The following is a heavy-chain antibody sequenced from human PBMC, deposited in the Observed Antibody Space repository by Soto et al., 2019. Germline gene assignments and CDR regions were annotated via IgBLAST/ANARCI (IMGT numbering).Heavy chain of an antibody. CDR3: ARQYYDFWSAYPLSYYYYSIDV. V-gene: IGHV4-34*01. CDR1: GGSFSGYY. CDR2: INHSGST. Sequence: QVQLQQWGAGLLKPSETLSLTCAVYGGSFSGYYWSWIRQPPGKGLEWIGEINHSGSTNYNPSLTGRVTISVDKSRNQFSPTLSSVSAADTAVYYCARQYYDFWSAYPLSYYYYSIDVWGKGTTVTASS. D-gene: IGHD3-3*01. J-gene: IGHJ6*03.